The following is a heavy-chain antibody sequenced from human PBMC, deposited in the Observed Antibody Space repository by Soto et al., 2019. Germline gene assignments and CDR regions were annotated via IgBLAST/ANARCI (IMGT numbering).Heavy chain of an antibody. J-gene: IGHJ6*03. CDR1: GGSISSYY. CDR3: ARGQDFWSGSYYYYMDV. CDR2: IYYSGST. D-gene: IGHD3-3*01. Sequence: PSETLSLTCTVSGGSISSYYWSWIRQPPGKGLEWIGHIYYSGSTNYNPSLKSRVTISVDTSKNQFSLELSSVTAADTAVYYCARGQDFWSGSYYYYMDVWGKGTTVTVSS. V-gene: IGHV4-59*01.